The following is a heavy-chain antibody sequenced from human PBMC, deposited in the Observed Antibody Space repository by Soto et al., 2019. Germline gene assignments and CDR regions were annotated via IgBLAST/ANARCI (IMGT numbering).Heavy chain of an antibody. CDR2: ISESGDIT. Sequence: EVQLVESGGDLVQPGGSLRLSCAASGFPFSTFWMQWVRQFPGEGLVWVSSISESGDITVYADSVKGRFTISRDNAKNTLYLQMDCLRVEDTAIYYCSREYYSSGTHWGQGTLVTVST. D-gene: IGHD3-10*01. CDR1: GFPFSTFW. V-gene: IGHV3-74*01. CDR3: SREYYSSGTH. J-gene: IGHJ1*01.